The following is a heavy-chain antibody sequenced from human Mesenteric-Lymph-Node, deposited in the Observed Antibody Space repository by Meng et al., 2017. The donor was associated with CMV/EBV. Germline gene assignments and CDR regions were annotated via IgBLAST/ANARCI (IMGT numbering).Heavy chain of an antibody. CDR3: ARRVVRYGMDV. J-gene: IGHJ6*02. V-gene: IGHV3-21*01. D-gene: IGHD3-10*01. Sequence: GFLRLFCEAPEFIFKIYDMHLVRQAPGKGLEWVLSISNSSSYIYYADSVKGRFIISRDNAKNSLYLQMNSLRAEDTAVYYCARRVVRYGMDVWGQGTTVTVSS. CDR1: EFIFKIYD. CDR2: ISNSSSYI.